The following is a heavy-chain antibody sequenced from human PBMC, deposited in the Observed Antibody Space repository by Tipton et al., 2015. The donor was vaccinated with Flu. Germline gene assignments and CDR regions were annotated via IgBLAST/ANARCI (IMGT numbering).Heavy chain of an antibody. CDR2: VNPSGRT. D-gene: IGHD2-15*01. J-gene: IGHJ3*01. CDR1: GGSFSAYY. CDR3: AAHCSGGNCSDAFDV. Sequence: TLSLTCAVYGGSFSAYYWSWIRQPPGKGLEWIGEVNPSGRTNYNPSLESRVTISGDTSKNQFSLKLSSLTAADTAVYYCAAHCSGGNCSDAFDVWGLGTLVTVSS. V-gene: IGHV4-34*01.